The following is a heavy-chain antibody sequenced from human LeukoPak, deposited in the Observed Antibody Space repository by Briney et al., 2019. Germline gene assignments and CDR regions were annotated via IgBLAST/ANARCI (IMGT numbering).Heavy chain of an antibody. CDR3: ARRGGFLDY. D-gene: IGHD3-16*01. Sequence: GGSLRLSCAASGFTFSSYSMNWVRQAPGKGLEWVSSISSSSSYIYYADSAKGRFTISRDNAKNSLYLQMNSLRAEDTAVYYCARRGGFLDYWGQGTLVTVSS. V-gene: IGHV3-21*01. J-gene: IGHJ4*02. CDR1: GFTFSSYS. CDR2: ISSSSSYI.